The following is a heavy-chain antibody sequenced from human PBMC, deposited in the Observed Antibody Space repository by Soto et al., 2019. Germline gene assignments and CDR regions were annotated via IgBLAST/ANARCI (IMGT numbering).Heavy chain of an antibody. Sequence: EVQVLESGGGLIQPGGSLRLSCVASGCTFSSYAMSWVRQAPGKGLEWLSSMSGSGGTTYSADSVKGRFTISRDNSKNTLYLQLSSLRVEDTAVYYCARDLGYSGYDYRFDYWGRGTLVTVSS. CDR2: MSGSGGTT. J-gene: IGHJ4*02. CDR1: GCTFSSYA. D-gene: IGHD5-12*01. CDR3: ARDLGYSGYDYRFDY. V-gene: IGHV3-23*01.